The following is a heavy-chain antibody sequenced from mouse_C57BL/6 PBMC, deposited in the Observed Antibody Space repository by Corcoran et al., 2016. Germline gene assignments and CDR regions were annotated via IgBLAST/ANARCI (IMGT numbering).Heavy chain of an antibody. CDR1: GYTFTDYY. D-gene: IGHD2-4*01. Sequence: EVQLQQSGPELVKPGASVKISCKASGYTFTDYYMNWVKQSHGKSLEWIGDINPNNGGTSYNQKFKGKATLTVDKSSSTAYLELRSLTSEDSAVYYCTRSSCYEYDVHYFDYWGQGTTLTVSS. CDR3: TRSSCYEYDVHYFDY. CDR2: INPNNGGT. V-gene: IGHV1-26*01. J-gene: IGHJ2*01.